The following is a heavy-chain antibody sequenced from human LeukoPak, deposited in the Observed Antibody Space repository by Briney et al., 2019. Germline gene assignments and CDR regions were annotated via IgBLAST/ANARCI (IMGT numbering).Heavy chain of an antibody. CDR1: GFTVSSNY. D-gene: IGHD3-9*01. J-gene: IGHJ4*02. CDR2: IYSGGST. V-gene: IGHV3-66*01. CDR3: ARDMAGYFDWTPPLDY. Sequence: PGGSLRLSCAASGFTVSSNYMSWVRQAPGKGLEWVSVIYSGGSTYYADSVKGRFTISRDNSKNTLYLQMNSLRAEDTAVYYCARDMAGYFDWTPPLDYWGQGTLVTVSS.